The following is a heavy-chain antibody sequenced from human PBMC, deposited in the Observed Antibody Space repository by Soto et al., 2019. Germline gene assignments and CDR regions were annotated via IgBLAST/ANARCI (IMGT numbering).Heavy chain of an antibody. D-gene: IGHD3-10*01. Sequence: GGSLRLSCAASGFTFSNAWMNWVRQAPGKGLEWVGRIKSKTDGGTTDYAAPVKGRFTISRDDSKNTLYLQMNSLKTEDTAVYYCTTLGRPYGSGSTLMMGYGMDVWGQGTTVTVSS. CDR3: TTLGRPYGSGSTLMMGYGMDV. CDR2: IKSKTDGGTT. CDR1: GFTFSNAW. V-gene: IGHV3-15*07. J-gene: IGHJ6*02.